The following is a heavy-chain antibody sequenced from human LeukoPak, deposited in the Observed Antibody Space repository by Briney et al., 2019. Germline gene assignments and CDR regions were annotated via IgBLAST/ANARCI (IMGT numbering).Heavy chain of an antibody. V-gene: IGHV4-59*01. J-gene: IGHJ3*02. CDR1: GGSITSYY. CDR3: VRLDVVVISATSQGTFDI. Sequence: SETLSLTCIISGGSITSYYWSWLRQPPGKGLESIGYIYYSGNTNYNPSLKSRATMSVDMSKNQFSLELNSVTAADTAVYYCVRLDVVVISATSQGTFDIWGQGTMVTVSS. CDR2: IYYSGNT. D-gene: IGHD2-21*01.